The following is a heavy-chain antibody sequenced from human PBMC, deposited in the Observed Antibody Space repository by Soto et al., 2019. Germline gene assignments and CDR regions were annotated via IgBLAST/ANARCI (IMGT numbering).Heavy chain of an antibody. J-gene: IGHJ3*01. V-gene: IGHV3-30*18. CDR1: GITFSTYA. D-gene: IGHD3-3*01. CDR3: ANGGYYEPDRSGDAFDV. Sequence: GGSLRLSCAASGITFSTYAMHWVRQPPGKGLEWVAIISYDGSKKYYADSVRGRFTISRDNSKNTLYLQMNSLTAEDTALYYCANGGYYEPDRSGDAFDVWGQGTMVTVSS. CDR2: ISYDGSKK.